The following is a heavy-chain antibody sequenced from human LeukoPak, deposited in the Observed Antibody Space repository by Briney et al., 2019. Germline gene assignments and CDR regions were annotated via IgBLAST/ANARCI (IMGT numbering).Heavy chain of an antibody. CDR2: IYTSGST. Sequence: SQTLSLTCTVSGGSISSGSYYWSWIRQPAGKGLEWIGRIYTSGSTNYNPSLKSRATISVDTSKNQFSLKLSSVTAADTAVYYCARAPYGSGFDYWGQGTLVTVSS. V-gene: IGHV4-61*02. D-gene: IGHD3-10*01. J-gene: IGHJ4*02. CDR1: GGSISSGSYY. CDR3: ARAPYGSGFDY.